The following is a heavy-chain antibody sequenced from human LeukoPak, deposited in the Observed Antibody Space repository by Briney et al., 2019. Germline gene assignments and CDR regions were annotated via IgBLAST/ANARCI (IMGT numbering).Heavy chain of an antibody. CDR1: GFTFSTYA. Sequence: PGGSLRLSCAASGFTFSTYAMSWVRQAPGKGLEWVSALSPSGGITYYEDSVKGRFTISRDNAKNSLYLQMNSLRDEDTAVYYCARENFDWLSPHWFDPWGQGTLVTVSS. V-gene: IGHV3-23*01. CDR2: LSPSGGIT. CDR3: ARENFDWLSPHWFDP. J-gene: IGHJ5*02. D-gene: IGHD3-9*01.